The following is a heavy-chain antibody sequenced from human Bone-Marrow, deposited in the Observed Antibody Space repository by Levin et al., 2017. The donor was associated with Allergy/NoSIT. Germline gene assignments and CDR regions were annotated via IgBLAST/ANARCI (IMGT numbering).Heavy chain of an antibody. CDR3: ARIPNYYDSSAYNYFLPWASDS. CDR2: IFSNDKK. Sequence: SGPTLVKPTETLTLTCTVSGFSLNSRRVGVTWIRQSPGKALEWLAQIFSNDKKSYSTSLKSRLTISKDTSKSQVVLTLTNVDPVDTATYYCARIPNYYDSSAYNYFLPWASDSWGQGTMVTVSS. D-gene: IGHD3-22*01. J-gene: IGHJ3*02. CDR1: GFSLNSRRVG. V-gene: IGHV2-26*01.